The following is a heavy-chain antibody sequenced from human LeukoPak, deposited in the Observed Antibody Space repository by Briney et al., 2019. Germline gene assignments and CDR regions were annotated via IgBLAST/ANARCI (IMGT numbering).Heavy chain of an antibody. J-gene: IGHJ4*02. CDR1: GGSFSGYY. Sequence: SSETLSLTCAVYGGSFSGYYWSWIRQPPGKGLEWIGEINHSGSTNYNPSLKSRVTRSVDTSKNQFSLKLSSVTAADTAVYYCARGPLEPFDYWGQGTLVTVSS. D-gene: IGHD1-14*01. V-gene: IGHV4-34*01. CDR3: ARGPLEPFDY. CDR2: INHSGST.